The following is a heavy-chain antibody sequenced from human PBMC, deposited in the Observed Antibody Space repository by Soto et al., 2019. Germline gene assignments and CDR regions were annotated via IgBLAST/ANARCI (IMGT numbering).Heavy chain of an antibody. CDR3: ARGDLFELFH. CDR2: IRPGGTT. J-gene: IGHJ4*02. D-gene: IGHD3-10*01. Sequence: QVQLQQWGAGLLRPSETLSLTCASYGESLSGHYWNWIRQPPGKGLEWIGEIRPGGTTNYNPSLKSRVTISIDPSKIQFYLRLTSVTAADTAMDYCARGDLFELFHWGQGTLVTVSS. V-gene: IGHV4-34*02. CDR1: GESLSGHY.